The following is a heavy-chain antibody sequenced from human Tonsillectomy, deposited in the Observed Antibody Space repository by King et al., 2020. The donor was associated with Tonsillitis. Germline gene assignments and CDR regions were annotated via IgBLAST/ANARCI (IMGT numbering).Heavy chain of an antibody. Sequence: QLVQSGAEVKKPGASVKVSCKASGYTFTGHYMHWVRQAPGQGLEWMGWINPNSGGTNYAQKFQGTVTMTRDTSISTAYMELSRLISDDTAVYYCARGGYCSGGTCYPDYGMDVWGQGTTVTVSS. CDR3: ARGGYCSGGTCYPDYGMDV. J-gene: IGHJ6*02. CDR1: GYTFTGHY. D-gene: IGHD2-15*01. CDR2: INPNSGGT. V-gene: IGHV1-2*02.